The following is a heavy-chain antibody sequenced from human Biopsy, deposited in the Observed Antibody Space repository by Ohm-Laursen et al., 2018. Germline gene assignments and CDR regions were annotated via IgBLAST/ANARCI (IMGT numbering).Heavy chain of an antibody. V-gene: IGHV3-30*18. CDR2: MSDDGRNE. CDR1: GFSFSSYG. J-gene: IGHJ4*02. Sequence: SLRLSCTAPGFSFSSYGMYWVRQAPGKGLEWVAFMSDDGRNEYYANSVKGRFTISRDNSKNILYLQMDGLRVDDTAVYFCTKPYPLLRSVQQSDYWSQGTLVTVSS. D-gene: IGHD1/OR15-1a*01. CDR3: TKPYPLLRSVQQSDY.